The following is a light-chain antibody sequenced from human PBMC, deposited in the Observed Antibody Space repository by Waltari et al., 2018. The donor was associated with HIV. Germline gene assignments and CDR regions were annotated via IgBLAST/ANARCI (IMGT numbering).Light chain of an antibody. CDR1: SGNIASNS. CDR3: QSYDDNDLWV. J-gene: IGLJ3*02. Sequence: NFILTQPHSVSESPGKTIKISCTRSSGNIASNSVQWYQQRPGSVPTTVIYEDDQRPSGVPHRFSGSIDISSNSASLTISGLTPEDEADYYCQSYDDNDLWVFGGGTKLTVL. V-gene: IGLV6-57*04. CDR2: EDD.